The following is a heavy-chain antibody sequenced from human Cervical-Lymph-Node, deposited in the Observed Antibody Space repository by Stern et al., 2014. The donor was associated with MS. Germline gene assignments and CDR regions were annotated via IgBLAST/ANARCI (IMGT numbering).Heavy chain of an antibody. Sequence: QITLKESGPTLAQPTQTLSLTCTFSGFSLNPNGVAVGWILQPTAKALEWLALFYWDDDKRYSPSLKTRLTITKDASKNQVVLTMTNVDPLDTGTYYCAHRRGVFGFYPWGQGTPVTVSS. D-gene: IGHD3-10*01. CDR2: FYWDDDK. J-gene: IGHJ5*02. V-gene: IGHV2-5*02. CDR1: GFSLNPNGVA. CDR3: AHRRGVFGFYP.